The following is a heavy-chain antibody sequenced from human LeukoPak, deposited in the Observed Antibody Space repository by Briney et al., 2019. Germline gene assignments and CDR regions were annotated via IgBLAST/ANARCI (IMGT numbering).Heavy chain of an antibody. CDR1: GFTFNNYW. CDR3: ARLPVPINDFGDYFDY. D-gene: IGHD3/OR15-3a*01. V-gene: IGHV3-74*01. J-gene: IGHJ4*02. CDR2: ISGDGKST. Sequence: GGSLRLSCEASGFTFNNYWMHWLRQGPGKGLVWVARISGDGKSTTYTDSVKGRFTISRDNSKNTMYLQVNSLRAEDTALYFCARLPVPINDFGDYFDYWGQGILVTVSS.